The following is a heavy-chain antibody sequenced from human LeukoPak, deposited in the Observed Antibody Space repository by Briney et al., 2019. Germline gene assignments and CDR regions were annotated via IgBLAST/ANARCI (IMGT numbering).Heavy chain of an antibody. CDR3: ASLGTMVRGVTRGYGMDV. J-gene: IGHJ6*02. Sequence: ASVKVSCKASGYTFTSYGISWVRQAPGQGLEWMGWISAYNGNTNYAQKLQGRVTMTTDTSTSTAYMELRSLRSDDTAVYYCASLGTMVRGVTRGYGMDVWGQGTTVTVSS. D-gene: IGHD3-10*01. CDR2: ISAYNGNT. CDR1: GYTFTSYG. V-gene: IGHV1-18*01.